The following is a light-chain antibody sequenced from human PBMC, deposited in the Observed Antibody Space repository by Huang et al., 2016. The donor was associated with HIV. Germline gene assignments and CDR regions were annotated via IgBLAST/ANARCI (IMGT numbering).Light chain of an antibody. CDR3: QQYNSYPWT. CDR1: QSISTW. CDR2: DAS. V-gene: IGKV1-5*01. J-gene: IGKJ1*01. Sequence: DIQMTQSPSTLSASVGDRVTITCRASQSISTWLAWYQQKPGKAPKILIYDASSLESGVPSRFSGSGSGTECTLTISSLQPDNFATYYCQQYNSYPWTFGQGTKVEIK.